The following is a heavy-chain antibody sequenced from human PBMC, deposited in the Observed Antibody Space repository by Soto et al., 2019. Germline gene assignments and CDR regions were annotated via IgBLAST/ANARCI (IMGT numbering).Heavy chain of an antibody. J-gene: IGHJ6*03. Sequence: QVQLVQSGAEVKKPGSSVKVSCKASGGTFSSYTISWVRQAPGQGLEWMGRIIPILGIANYAQKFQGRVTITADKSTSTAYMELSRLRSEDTAVYYCATYRGVGQYYYYYMDVWGKGTTVTVSS. CDR1: GGTFSSYT. D-gene: IGHD1-26*01. CDR2: IIPILGIA. CDR3: ATYRGVGQYYYYYMDV. V-gene: IGHV1-69*02.